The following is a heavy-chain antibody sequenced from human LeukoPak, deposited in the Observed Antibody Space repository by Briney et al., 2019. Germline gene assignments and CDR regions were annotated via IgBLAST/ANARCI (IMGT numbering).Heavy chain of an antibody. Sequence: GGSLRLSCAASGFIFSSYGMHWVRQARGKGLEWVAFIRYDGTNKYYADSVRGLFTISRDNSKNTLYLQMNSLRAEDTAVYYCAKTATVPHHYYYYMDVWGKGATVTVSS. D-gene: IGHD4-17*01. V-gene: IGHV3-30*02. CDR1: GFIFSSYG. CDR2: IRYDGTNK. CDR3: AKTATVPHHYYYYMDV. J-gene: IGHJ6*03.